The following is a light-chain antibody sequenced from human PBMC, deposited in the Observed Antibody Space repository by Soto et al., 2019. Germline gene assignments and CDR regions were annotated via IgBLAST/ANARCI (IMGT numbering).Light chain of an antibody. V-gene: IGKV3-15*01. CDR2: GAS. Sequence: EIVMTQSPATLSVSPGGRATLSCRASQSISDTLAWYQQKPGQAPRLLIYGASTRATSIPARFSGSGSGTDFTLTISRLEPEDFAVYYCQQYGISRTFGQGTKVDIK. CDR3: QQYGISRT. J-gene: IGKJ1*01. CDR1: QSISDT.